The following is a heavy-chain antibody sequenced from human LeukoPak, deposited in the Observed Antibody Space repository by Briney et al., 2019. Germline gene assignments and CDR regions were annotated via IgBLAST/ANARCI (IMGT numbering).Heavy chain of an antibody. D-gene: IGHD2-2*01. J-gene: IGHJ2*01. Sequence: PGRSLRLSCAASGFPFSSYGMHWVRQAPGEGLEWVAVIRSDGSNKYYGDSVKGRFTISRDNSKNTLYLQMNSLRVEDTAIYYCVKPRGYCSSTSCNTQLYWYFDLWGRGTLVTVSS. V-gene: IGHV3-33*06. CDR1: GFPFSSYG. CDR3: VKPRGYCSSTSCNTQLYWYFDL. CDR2: IRSDGSNK.